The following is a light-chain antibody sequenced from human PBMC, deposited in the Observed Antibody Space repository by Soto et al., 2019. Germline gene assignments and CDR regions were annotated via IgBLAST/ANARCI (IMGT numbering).Light chain of an antibody. Sequence: DIVMTQTPLSLSVTPGQPASISCKSSQSLLDNDGETYLSWYLQRPGQPPDLPIYEVSKRFSGVPDRLRGSGSGTDFKLKISRVEAEDVGVYYCMHSIGLPWTFGQGTKGEI. CDR3: MHSIGLPWT. CDR2: EVS. J-gene: IGKJ1*01. V-gene: IGKV2D-29*01. CDR1: QSLLDNDGETY.